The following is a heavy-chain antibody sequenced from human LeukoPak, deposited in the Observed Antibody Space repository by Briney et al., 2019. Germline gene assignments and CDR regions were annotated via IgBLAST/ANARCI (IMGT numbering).Heavy chain of an antibody. CDR1: GGSISSYY. Sequence: PSETLSLTCTVSGGSISSYYWSWIRQPAGKGLEWIGRIYTSGSTNYNPSLKSRVTMSVDTSKNQFSLKLSSVTAADTAVYYCASGVDYGGNSGFDYWGQGTLVIVSS. CDR3: ASGVDYGGNSGFDY. CDR2: IYTSGST. J-gene: IGHJ4*02. V-gene: IGHV4-4*07. D-gene: IGHD4-23*01.